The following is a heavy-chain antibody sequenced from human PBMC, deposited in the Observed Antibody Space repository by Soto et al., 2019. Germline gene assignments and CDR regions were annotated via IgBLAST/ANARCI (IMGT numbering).Heavy chain of an antibody. Sequence: PSETLSLTCAVYGGSFSGYYWSRIRQPPGKGLEWIGEINHSGSTNYNPSLKSRVTISVDTSKNQFSLKLSSVTAAGTAVYYCARGLADIVATIQQSFDYWGQGTLVTVSS. D-gene: IGHD5-12*01. CDR2: INHSGST. CDR3: ARGLADIVATIQQSFDY. J-gene: IGHJ4*02. CDR1: GGSFSGYY. V-gene: IGHV4-34*01.